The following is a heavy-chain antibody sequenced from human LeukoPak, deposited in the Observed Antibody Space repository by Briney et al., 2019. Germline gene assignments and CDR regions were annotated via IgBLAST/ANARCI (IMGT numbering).Heavy chain of an antibody. CDR1: GYTFTSYG. J-gene: IGHJ4*02. CDR3: ARTVAVAGQYYFDY. D-gene: IGHD6-19*01. CDR2: ISAYNGNT. V-gene: IGHV1-18*01. Sequence: ASVKVSCKASGYTFTSYGISWVRQAPGQGLERMGWISAYNGNTNYAQKLQGRVTMTTDTSTSTAYMELRSLRSDDTAVYYCARTVAVAGQYYFDYWGQGTLVTVFS.